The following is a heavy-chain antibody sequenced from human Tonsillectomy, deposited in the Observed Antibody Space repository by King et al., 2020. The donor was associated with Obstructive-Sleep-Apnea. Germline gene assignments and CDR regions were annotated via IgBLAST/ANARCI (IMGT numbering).Heavy chain of an antibody. J-gene: IGHJ4*02. CDR1: GFTFSSYG. D-gene: IGHD5-12*01. CDR3: ARDFLVIVATPLGY. V-gene: IGHV3-33*01. CDR2: IWYDGSNK. Sequence: VQLVESGGGVVQPGRSLRLSCAASGFTFSSYGMHWVRQAPGKGLEWVAVIWYDGSNKYYADSVKGRFTFSRANSKNTLYLQMNSLRAEDTAVYYCARDFLVIVATPLGYWGQGTLVTVSS.